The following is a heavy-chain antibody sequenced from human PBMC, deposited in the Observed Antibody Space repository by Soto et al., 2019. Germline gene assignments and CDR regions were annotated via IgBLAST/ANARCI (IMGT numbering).Heavy chain of an antibody. CDR2: ISGSGGST. D-gene: IGHD3-16*02. J-gene: IGHJ3*02. V-gene: IGHV3-23*01. CDR1: GFTFSSYA. CDR3: AKGLMITFGGVIAYDAFDI. Sequence: GGSLRLSCAASGFTFSSYAMSWVRQAPGKGLEWVSAISGSGGSTYYADSVKGRFTISRDNSKNTLYLQMNSLRAEDTAVYYCAKGLMITFGGVIAYDAFDIWGQGTMVTVSS.